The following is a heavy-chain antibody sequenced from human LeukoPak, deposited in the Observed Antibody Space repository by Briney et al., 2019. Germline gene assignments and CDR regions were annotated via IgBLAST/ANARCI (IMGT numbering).Heavy chain of an antibody. CDR3: ARWSYSSGWFIDY. J-gene: IGHJ4*02. D-gene: IGHD6-19*01. CDR1: GFIFSSNY. V-gene: IGHV3-7*01. CDR2: IKQDSSAT. Sequence: GGSLRLSCAASGFIFSSNYMSWVRQAPGKGLEWVANIKQDSSATAYVGSVKGRFTISRDNAKNSLYLQMNSLRAEDTAVYYWARWSYSSGWFIDYWGQGTLVAVSS.